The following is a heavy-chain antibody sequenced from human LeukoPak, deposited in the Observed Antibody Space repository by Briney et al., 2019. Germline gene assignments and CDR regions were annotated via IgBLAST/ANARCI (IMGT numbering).Heavy chain of an antibody. CDR3: ARDRVRIQLWPDAFDI. V-gene: IGHV3-30-3*01. Sequence: SGRSLRLSCAASGFTFSSYAMHWVRQAPGKGLGWVAVISYDGSNKYYADSVKGRFTISRDNSKNTLYLQMNSLRAEDTAVYYCARDRVRIQLWPDAFDIWGQGTMVTVSS. CDR1: GFTFSSYA. D-gene: IGHD5-18*01. CDR2: ISYDGSNK. J-gene: IGHJ3*02.